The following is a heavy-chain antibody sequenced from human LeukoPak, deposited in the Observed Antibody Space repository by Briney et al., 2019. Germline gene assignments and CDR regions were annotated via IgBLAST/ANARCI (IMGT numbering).Heavy chain of an antibody. D-gene: IGHD3-22*01. CDR2: IYHSGST. V-gene: IGHV4-38-2*01. CDR1: GFTFDDYG. Sequence: PGGSLRLSCAASGFTFDDYGMSWVRQTPGKGLEWIGNIYHSGSTYYNPSLKSRVTISVDTSKNQFSLKLSSVTAADTAVYYCTRPYYYESSGSPDYWGQGTLVTVSS. J-gene: IGHJ4*02. CDR3: TRPYYYESSGSPDY.